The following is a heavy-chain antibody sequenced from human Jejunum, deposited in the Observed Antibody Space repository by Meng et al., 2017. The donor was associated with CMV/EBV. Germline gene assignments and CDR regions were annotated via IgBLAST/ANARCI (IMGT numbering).Heavy chain of an antibody. Sequence: FNMNWVSQAPGKGLEWVSSISSSSSHIYYADSVKGRFTISRDNAKNSLYLHMNSLRAEDTAVYYCARETPIFGVVISEDYYSLDVWGQGTTVTVSS. CDR2: ISSSSSHI. CDR1: FN. V-gene: IGHV3-21*01. J-gene: IGHJ6*02. CDR3: ARETPIFGVVISEDYYSLDV. D-gene: IGHD3-3*01.